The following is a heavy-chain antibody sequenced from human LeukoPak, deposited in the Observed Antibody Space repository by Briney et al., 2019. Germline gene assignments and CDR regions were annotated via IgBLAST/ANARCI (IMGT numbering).Heavy chain of an antibody. V-gene: IGHV1-2*02. CDR3: ARDGGDYYDSSGPPDY. CDR2: INPNSGGT. Sequence: ASVKVSCKASGYIFITYYIHWVRQAPGQGLEWMGWINPNSGGTNYAQKFQGRVTMTRDTSISTAYMELSRLGSDDTAVYYCARDGGDYYDSSGPPDYWGQGTLVTVSS. D-gene: IGHD3-22*01. J-gene: IGHJ4*02. CDR1: GYIFITYY.